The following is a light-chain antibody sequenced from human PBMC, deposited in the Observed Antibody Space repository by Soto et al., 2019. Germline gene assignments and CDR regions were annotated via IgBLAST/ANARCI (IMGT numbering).Light chain of an antibody. CDR1: SSDVGAYNY. J-gene: IGLJ1*01. CDR3: SSFTRSNSYV. Sequence: QSALTQPASVSGSPGQSITISCTGTSSDVGAYNYVSWYQQHPGKVPKLMIYDVSDRPSGVSNRFSGSKSGNTASLTISGLQAEDEADYYCSSFTRSNSYVFGSGTMVTVL. V-gene: IGLV2-14*03. CDR2: DVS.